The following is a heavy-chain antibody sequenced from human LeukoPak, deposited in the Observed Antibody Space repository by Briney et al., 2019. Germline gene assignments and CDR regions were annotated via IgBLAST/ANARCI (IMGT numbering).Heavy chain of an antibody. V-gene: IGHV3-23*01. J-gene: IGHJ4*02. CDR1: GFTFNNNA. Sequence: GGSLRLSCAVSGFTFNNNAMSWVRQAPGKGLECVSAISATGGATYYADSVKGRITISRDNSKSTLYLQMNSLSAEDTAVYYCVKADGVTPEWGQGTLVTVSS. CDR3: VKADGVTPE. D-gene: IGHD5-18*01. CDR2: ISATGGAT.